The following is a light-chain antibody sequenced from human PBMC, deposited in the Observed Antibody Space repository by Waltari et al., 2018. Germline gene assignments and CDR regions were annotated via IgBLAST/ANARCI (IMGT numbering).Light chain of an antibody. CDR1: TGAVTSGPY. J-gene: IGLJ2*01. CDR3: LLSYSGARQVV. CDR2: DTS. Sequence: QAVVTQEPSLTVSPGGTVTLTCGSSTGAVTSGPYPYWFQQKPGQAPRTLIYDTSNKHSWTPARFSGSLLGGKAALTLSGAQPEDEAEYYCLLSYSGARQVVFGGGTKLTVL. V-gene: IGLV7-46*01.